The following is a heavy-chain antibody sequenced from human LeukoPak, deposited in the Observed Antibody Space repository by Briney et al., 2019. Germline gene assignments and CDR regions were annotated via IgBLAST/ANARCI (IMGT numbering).Heavy chain of an antibody. D-gene: IGHD3-22*01. CDR2: INPNSGGT. Sequence: GGSVKFSCKASGYTLTDYYMHWVRQAPGQGLEWMGRINPNSGGTNYAQKFQGRVAMTRDTSISTVYTELSRLRSDDTAVYYCARVGYYESSGYYEYWGQGTLVTVSS. CDR1: GYTLTDYY. J-gene: IGHJ4*02. CDR3: ARVGYYESSGYYEY. V-gene: IGHV1-2*06.